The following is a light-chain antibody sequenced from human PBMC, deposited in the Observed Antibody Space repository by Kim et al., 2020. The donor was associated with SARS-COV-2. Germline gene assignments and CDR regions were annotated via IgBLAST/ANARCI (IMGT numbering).Light chain of an antibody. CDR2: DVS. J-gene: IGLJ2*01. Sequence: GQPITTAGTGTSIGVGSHNYVSWDQQHPGKAPRLMIYDVSDRPSGVSHRFSGSKSGNTASLTISGLQVEDEADYYCSSYTSTSTVVFGGGTQLTVL. CDR1: SIGVGSHNY. V-gene: IGLV2-14*03. CDR3: SSYTSTSTVV.